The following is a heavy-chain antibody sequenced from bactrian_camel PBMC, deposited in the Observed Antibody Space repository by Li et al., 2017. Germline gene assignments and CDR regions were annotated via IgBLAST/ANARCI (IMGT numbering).Heavy chain of an antibody. CDR3: AAGGGNGAFRYTGERSMDY. V-gene: IGHV3S53*01. CDR2: IDSHNGT. CDR1: GYTDTMNC. J-gene: IGHJ4*01. Sequence: HVQLVESGGGSVQAGESLRLSCAASGYTDTMNCMGWFRQAPGKEREGVAAIDSHNGTAYADSATGRFTISRDNTKNTLYLQMNSLKPEDTAMYYCAAGGGNGAFRYTGERSMDYWGQGTQVTVS. D-gene: IGHD2*01.